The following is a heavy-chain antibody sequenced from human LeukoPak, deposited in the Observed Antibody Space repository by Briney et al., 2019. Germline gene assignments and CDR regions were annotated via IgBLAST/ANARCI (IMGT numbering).Heavy chain of an antibody. CDR3: AKSHYDSSPGAFDY. CDR2: IGGSADSA. Sequence: GGSLRLSCAASGFTFSIYAMNWVRQAPGKGLEWVSVIGGSADSADYADSVKGRFTISRDDSKNTLYLQMISLRSEDTAVYYCAKSHYDSSPGAFDYWGQGTLVTVSS. D-gene: IGHD3-22*01. V-gene: IGHV3-23*01. J-gene: IGHJ4*02. CDR1: GFTFSIYA.